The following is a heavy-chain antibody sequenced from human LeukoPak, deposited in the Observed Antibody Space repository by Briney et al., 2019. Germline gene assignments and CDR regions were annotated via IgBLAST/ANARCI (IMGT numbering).Heavy chain of an antibody. Sequence: GGSLRLSCAASGFTFSSYSMNWVRQAPGKGLEWVSSIGGRNGYIYYANSVKGRFTISRDNAKNSLYLQMNGLRAEDTAVYYCARTAIGYSDSSGYYFDYWGQRTLVTVSS. CDR2: IGGRNGYI. V-gene: IGHV3-21*01. CDR3: ARTAIGYSDSSGYYFDY. CDR1: GFTFSSYS. D-gene: IGHD3-22*01. J-gene: IGHJ4*02.